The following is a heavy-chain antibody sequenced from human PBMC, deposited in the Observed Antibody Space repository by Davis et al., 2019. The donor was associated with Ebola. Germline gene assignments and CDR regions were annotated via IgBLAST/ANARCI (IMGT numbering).Heavy chain of an antibody. J-gene: IGHJ3*02. Sequence: GGSLRLSCAASGFTFSNYAMTWARQAPGKGPEWVSAISGTGGGTYYTDSVKGRFTISRDNSKNTLYLQMSSLRAEDTAVYYCAKPIVGTYFDGFDIWGQGTLVTVSS. CDR1: GFTFSNYA. CDR2: ISGTGGGT. V-gene: IGHV3-23*01. D-gene: IGHD3-3*01. CDR3: AKPIVGTYFDGFDI.